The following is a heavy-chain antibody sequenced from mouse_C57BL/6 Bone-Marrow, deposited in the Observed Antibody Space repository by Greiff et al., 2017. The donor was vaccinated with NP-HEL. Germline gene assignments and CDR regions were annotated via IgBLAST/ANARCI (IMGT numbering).Heavy chain of an antibody. D-gene: IGHD2-3*01. CDR1: GYTFTDYN. J-gene: IGHJ4*01. Sequence: VQLQQSGPELVKPGASVKIPCKASGYTFTDYNMDWVKQSHGKSLEWIGDINPNNGGTIYNQKFKGKATLTVDKSSSTAYMELRSLTSEDTAVYDCARGNDGYYGYYAMDYWGQGTSVTVSS. CDR3: ARGNDGYYGYYAMDY. CDR2: INPNNGGT. V-gene: IGHV1-18*01.